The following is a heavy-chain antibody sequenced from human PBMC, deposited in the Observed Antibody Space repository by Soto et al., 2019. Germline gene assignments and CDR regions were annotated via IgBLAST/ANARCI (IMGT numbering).Heavy chain of an antibody. D-gene: IGHD3-16*01. CDR3: ARIALRYYDTSASPSSDY. CDR1: GFSLSTAGMC. Sequence: SGPTLVNPTQTLTLTCTFSGFSLSTAGMCVSWIRQPPGKALEWLARIDWDDDKYYNTSLKTRLTISKDTSKNQVVLTMTNMDPVDTATYYCARIALRYYDTSASPSSDYWGQGPLVTVAS. V-gene: IGHV2-70*11. CDR2: IDWDDDK. J-gene: IGHJ4*02.